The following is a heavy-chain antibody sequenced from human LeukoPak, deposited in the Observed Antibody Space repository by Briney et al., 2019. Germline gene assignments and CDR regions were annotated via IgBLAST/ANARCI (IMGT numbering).Heavy chain of an antibody. J-gene: IGHJ4*02. D-gene: IGHD5-12*01. CDR2: ISWNSDTI. CDR3: ATNGGGDSGYGNFDY. CDR1: GFTFDDYA. V-gene: IGHV3-9*01. Sequence: GGSLRLSCAVSGFTFDDYAMHWVRLVPGMGLEWVSGISWNSDTIGYGDSVKGRFTISRDNAKNSLYLQMNSLRPEDTALYYCATNGGGDSGYGNFDYWGQGTLVTVSS.